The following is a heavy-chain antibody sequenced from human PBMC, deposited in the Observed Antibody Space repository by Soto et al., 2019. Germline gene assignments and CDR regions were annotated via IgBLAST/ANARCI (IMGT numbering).Heavy chain of an antibody. CDR2: ISAYNGNT. CDR3: ARAYSSSSAEGSAY. Sequence: GASVKVSCKASGYTFTSYGISWVRQAPGQGLEWMGWISAYNGNTNYAQKLQGRVTMTTDTSTSTAYMELRSLRSDDTAVYYCARAYSSSSAEGSAYWGQGTLVTVYS. CDR1: GYTFTSYG. V-gene: IGHV1-18*04. D-gene: IGHD6-6*01. J-gene: IGHJ4*02.